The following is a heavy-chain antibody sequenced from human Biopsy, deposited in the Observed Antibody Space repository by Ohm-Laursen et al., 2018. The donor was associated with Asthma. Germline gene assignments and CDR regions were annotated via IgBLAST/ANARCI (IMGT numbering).Heavy chain of an antibody. D-gene: IGHD2/OR15-2a*01. V-gene: IGHV1-58*01. J-gene: IGHJ4*01. CDR3: AAGRTSLQGESLI. Sequence: SVKVSCNASGVALSGYTFEWVRQARGLGLEWIAWIVFASGATNYAQNFQDRLTVTRDMSAGSVSMELRGLSSTGTAVYYCAAGRTSLQGESLIWGQGTLVSVSS. CDR1: GVALSGYT. CDR2: IVFASGAT.